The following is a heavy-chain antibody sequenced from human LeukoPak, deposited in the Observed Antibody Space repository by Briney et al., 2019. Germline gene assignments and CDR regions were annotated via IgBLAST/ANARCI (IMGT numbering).Heavy chain of an antibody. Sequence: SETLSLTCTVSGGSISSSSYFWAWIRQPPGKGLEWIGNINYSGSTHFNASLNSRVTISVDASKNQFFLKLISVTAADTAVYYCGRRVAGSGYRDYWGQGTLVTVSS. CDR3: GRRVAGSGYRDY. CDR2: INYSGST. D-gene: IGHD3-22*01. V-gene: IGHV4-39*01. J-gene: IGHJ4*02. CDR1: GGSISSSSYF.